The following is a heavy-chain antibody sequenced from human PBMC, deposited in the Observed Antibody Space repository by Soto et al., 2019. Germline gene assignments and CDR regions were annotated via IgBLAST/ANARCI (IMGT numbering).Heavy chain of an antibody. CDR1: GFTFSNYG. J-gene: IGHJ5*02. CDR2: IWYDGSIT. D-gene: IGHD2-2*01. Sequence: GGSLRLSCVTSGFTFSNYGFHWVRQAPGKGLEWVAVIWYDGSITYYADSVKGRFTISRDQSKNTLYLQMNSLRAEDTAVYYCARALPVAKGGFDPWGQGTLVTVSS. V-gene: IGHV3-33*01. CDR3: ARALPVAKGGFDP.